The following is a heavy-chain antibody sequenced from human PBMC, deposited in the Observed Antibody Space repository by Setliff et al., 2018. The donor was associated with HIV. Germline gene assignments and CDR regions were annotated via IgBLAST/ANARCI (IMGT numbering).Heavy chain of an antibody. CDR1: GYTFTSYY. D-gene: IGHD2-15*01. J-gene: IGHJ5*02. CDR3: ARVRYWSVGSCNGGEYWFDP. V-gene: IGHV1-46*01. Sequence: ASVKVSCKASGYTFTSYYIHWVRQAPGQGLEWMGVIHPSGGSTSYAQSFQDRVTMTRDTSTSTVYMELSSRRSECTAVYYCARVRYWSVGSCNGGEYWFDPWGQGTRGTVSS. CDR2: IHPSGGST.